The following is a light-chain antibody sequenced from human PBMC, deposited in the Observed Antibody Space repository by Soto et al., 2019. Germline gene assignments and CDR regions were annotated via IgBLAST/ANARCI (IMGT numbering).Light chain of an antibody. V-gene: IGLV3-21*04. CDR3: QVWDNSSDHPV. J-gene: IGLJ2*01. Sequence: SYELTQPPSVSVAPGKTATISCGGSNIGGRSVHWYQQKPGQAPVVVIYYDTDRPSAIPERFYGSNSGNTATLIINRVEAGDDADYFCQVWDNSSDHPVFGGGTKLTVL. CDR2: YDT. CDR1: NIGGRS.